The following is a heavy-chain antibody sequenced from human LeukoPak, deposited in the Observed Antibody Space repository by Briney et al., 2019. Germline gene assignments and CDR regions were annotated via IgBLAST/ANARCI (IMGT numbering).Heavy chain of an antibody. J-gene: IGHJ5*02. CDR1: GFTFSDYY. D-gene: IGHD2-21*02. CDR2: IYHSGTT. V-gene: IGHV4-38-2*01. CDR3: ARDPVTSPYNWFDP. Sequence: GSLRLSCAASGFTFSDYYMTWIRQAPGKGLEWIGSIYHSGTTYYNPSLKSRVTISVDTSKNQFSLKLSSVTAPDTAVYYCARDPVTSPYNWFDPWGQGTLVTVSS.